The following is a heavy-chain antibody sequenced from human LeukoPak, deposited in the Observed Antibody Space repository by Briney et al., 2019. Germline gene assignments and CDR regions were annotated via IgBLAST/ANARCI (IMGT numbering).Heavy chain of an antibody. CDR2: ISNNGRTT. J-gene: IGHJ4*02. CDR1: GFTFSSYA. D-gene: IGHD4-11*01. CDR3: AKDSYSNYGYFDY. V-gene: IGHV3-64*04. Sequence: GGSLRLSCSASGFTFSSYAMHWVRQASGKGLEYVSAISNNGRTTYYADSVKGRFTISRDNSENTLYLQMNSLRAEDTAAYYCAKDSYSNYGYFDYWGQGTLVTVSS.